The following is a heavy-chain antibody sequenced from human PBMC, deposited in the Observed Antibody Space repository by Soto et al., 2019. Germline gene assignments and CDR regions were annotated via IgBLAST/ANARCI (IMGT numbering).Heavy chain of an antibody. Sequence: ASVKVSCKASGGTFSSYAISWVRQAPGQGLEWMGGIIPIFGTANYAQKFQGRVTITADESTSPAYMELSSLRSEDTAVYYCARGFGSSPYYYYYGMDVWGQGTTVTVSS. D-gene: IGHD6-6*01. J-gene: IGHJ6*02. CDR2: IIPIFGTA. CDR3: ARGFGSSPYYYYYGMDV. V-gene: IGHV1-69*13. CDR1: GGTFSSYA.